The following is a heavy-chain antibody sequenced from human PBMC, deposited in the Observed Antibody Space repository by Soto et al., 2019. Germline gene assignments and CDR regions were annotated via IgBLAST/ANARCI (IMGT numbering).Heavy chain of an antibody. CDR3: ARDLGCSSTSCYNWFDP. J-gene: IGHJ5*02. D-gene: IGHD2-2*01. Sequence: SVKVSCKASGGTFSSYAISWVRQAPGQGLEWMGGIIPIFGTANYAQKFQGRVTITADESTSTAYMELSSLRSEDTAVYYCARDLGCSSTSCYNWFDPWGQGTLVTVSS. CDR1: GGTFSSYA. V-gene: IGHV1-69*13. CDR2: IIPIFGTA.